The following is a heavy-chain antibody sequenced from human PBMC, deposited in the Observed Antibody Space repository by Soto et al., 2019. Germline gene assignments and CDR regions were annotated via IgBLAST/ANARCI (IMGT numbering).Heavy chain of an antibody. CDR1: GYTFTAYG. Sequence: QVQLVQSGPEVRMPGASVKVSCKTSGYTFTAYGPAWLRQAPGQRPEWMGWVSTNDDRTNYAQKFQGRVTMTTDRSTTTTSMELRSLRADDTAVFYCARELNTESSAYYSFAFWGQGTLVTVSS. D-gene: IGHD3-22*01. V-gene: IGHV1-18*01. CDR3: ARELNTESSAYYSFAF. CDR2: VSTNDDRT. J-gene: IGHJ4*02.